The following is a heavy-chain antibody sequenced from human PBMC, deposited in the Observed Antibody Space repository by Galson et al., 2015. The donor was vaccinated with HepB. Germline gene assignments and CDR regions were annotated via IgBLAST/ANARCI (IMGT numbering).Heavy chain of an antibody. D-gene: IGHD3-10*01. V-gene: IGHV3-21*01. J-gene: IGHJ6*03. CDR2: ISSGSSYI. Sequence: SLRLSCAASGFTFSSYSINWVRQAPGKGLEWVSSISSGSSYIYYADSVKGRFTISRDNAKNSLYLQMNSLRAEDTAVYYCARDRSGSYYPERDYYYYYMDVWGKGTTVTVSS. CDR1: GFTFSSYS. CDR3: ARDRSGSYYPERDYYYYYMDV.